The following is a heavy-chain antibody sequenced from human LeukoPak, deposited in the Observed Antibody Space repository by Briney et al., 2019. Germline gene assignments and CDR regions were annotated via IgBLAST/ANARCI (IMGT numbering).Heavy chain of an antibody. D-gene: IGHD4-17*01. CDR2: ITRSNYI. CDR3: ATGDYGAFDF. V-gene: IGHV3-21*06. Sequence: GGSLRLSCAASGFTFSSYSMNWVRQAPGKGLEWVSSITRSNYIYYADSVKGRFTISRDNAKNSLYLQMNSLRAEDTAVYYCATGDYGAFDFWGQGTMVTVSS. CDR1: GFTFSSYS. J-gene: IGHJ3*01.